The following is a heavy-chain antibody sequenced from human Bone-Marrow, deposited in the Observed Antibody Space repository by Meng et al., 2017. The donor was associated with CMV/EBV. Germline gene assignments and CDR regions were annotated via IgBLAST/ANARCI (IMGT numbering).Heavy chain of an antibody. CDR2: ISNSRNYI. D-gene: IGHD2-2*01. CDR3: ARAKDCSSTTCYGDY. Sequence: GESLKISCAASGFTFSIYSMNWVRQAPGKGLEWVSSISNSRNYIYYADSVKGRFTVSRDNAKNSLFLQMNSLRAEDTAVYYCARAKDCSSTTCYGDYWGQGTLVTVSS. J-gene: IGHJ4*02. CDR1: GFTFSIYS. V-gene: IGHV3-21*01.